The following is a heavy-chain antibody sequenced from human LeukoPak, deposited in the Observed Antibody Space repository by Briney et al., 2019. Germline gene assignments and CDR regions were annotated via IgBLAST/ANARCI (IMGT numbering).Heavy chain of an antibody. J-gene: IGHJ6*03. V-gene: IGHV4-61*09. Sequence: SETLSLTCTVSGGSISSGSYCWSWIRQPAGKGLEWIGHIYTSGNTNYNPSLKSRVTISVDTSKNQFSLKLSSVAAADTAVYYCARSANAPGLYYYYMDVWGKGTTVTVSS. CDR2: IYTSGNT. CDR3: ARSANAPGLYYYYMDV. D-gene: IGHD2-8*01. CDR1: GGSISSGSYC.